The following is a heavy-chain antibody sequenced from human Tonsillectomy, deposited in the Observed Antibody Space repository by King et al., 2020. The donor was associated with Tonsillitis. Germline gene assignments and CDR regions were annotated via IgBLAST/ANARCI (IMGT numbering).Heavy chain of an antibody. Sequence: VQLVESGGGLVQPGGSLRLSCAASGFTFSSYSMNWVRQAPGKGLEWVSYISGSSTTIYYADSVKGRFTISRDNAKNSLYLHMNSLRAEDTAVYYCARDAYCSGTSCYRHFDYWGQGTLVTVPS. V-gene: IGHV3-48*01. CDR1: GFTFSSYS. CDR3: ARDAYCSGTSCYRHFDY. CDR2: ISGSSTTI. J-gene: IGHJ4*02. D-gene: IGHD2-2*01.